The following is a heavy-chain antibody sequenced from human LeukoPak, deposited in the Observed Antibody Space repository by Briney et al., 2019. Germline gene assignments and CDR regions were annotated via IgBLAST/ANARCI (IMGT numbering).Heavy chain of an antibody. CDR3: ARGMTGSYFGHFDY. CDR1: GFTFSSYN. J-gene: IGHJ4*02. V-gene: IGHV3-21*01. Sequence: GGSLRLSCAASGFTFSSYNMKWVRQAPGKGLEWVSSISSRSSYIFYADSVKGRFTISRDNAKKSLYLQMNSLRAEDTAVYYCARGMTGSYFGHFDYWGQGTLVTVSS. D-gene: IGHD1-26*01. CDR2: ISSRSSYI.